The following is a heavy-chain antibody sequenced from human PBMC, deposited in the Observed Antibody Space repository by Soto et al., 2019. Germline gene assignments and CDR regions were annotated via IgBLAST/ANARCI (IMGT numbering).Heavy chain of an antibody. D-gene: IGHD6-19*01. CDR2: ISSSGSAI. J-gene: IGHJ4*02. V-gene: IGHV3-11*01. CDR1: GFTFSDHY. CDR3: VKDPSTSDWYGYFDY. Sequence: GGSLRLSCAASGFTFSDHYVTWIRQAPGKGLEWVSYISSSGSAIYYADSVKGRFTISRDNPENSLYLQMNSLRAEDTALYYCVKDPSTSDWYGYFDYGRLGTLVTVSS.